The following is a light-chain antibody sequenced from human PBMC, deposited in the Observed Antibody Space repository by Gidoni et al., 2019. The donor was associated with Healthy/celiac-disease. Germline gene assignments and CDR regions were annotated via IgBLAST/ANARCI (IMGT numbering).Light chain of an antibody. Sequence: AIQMTQSPSSLSASVGDRVTITCRASQGIRNDLGWYQQKPGKAPKLLIYAASSLQSGVPSRFSGSGSGTDFTLTISSLQPEDFATYYGLQDYNSYTFGQGTKLEIK. CDR3: LQDYNSYT. J-gene: IGKJ2*01. V-gene: IGKV1-6*01. CDR2: AAS. CDR1: QGIRND.